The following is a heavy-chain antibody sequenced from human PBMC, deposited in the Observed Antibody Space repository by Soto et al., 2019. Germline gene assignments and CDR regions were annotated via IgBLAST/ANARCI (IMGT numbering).Heavy chain of an antibody. CDR3: ARESDIAAAGYFDY. CDR1: GFSFGSYG. D-gene: IGHD6-13*01. J-gene: IGHJ4*02. V-gene: IGHV3-30*03. Sequence: QVQLVETGGGVVQPGRSLRLSCGASGFSFGSYGMHWVRQAPGEGLEWVAYISYDGSNKYYADSVKGRFTISRDNSKNTLYLQMNSLRAEDTAVYYCARESDIAAAGYFDYWGQGTLVTVSS. CDR2: ISYDGSNK.